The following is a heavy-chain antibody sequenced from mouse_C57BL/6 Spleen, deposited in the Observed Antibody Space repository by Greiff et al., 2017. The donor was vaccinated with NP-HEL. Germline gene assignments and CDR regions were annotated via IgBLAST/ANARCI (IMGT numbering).Heavy chain of an antibody. CDR3: ARARAYSNYYFDY. V-gene: IGHV5-4*01. J-gene: IGHJ2*01. CDR2: ISDGGSYT. Sequence: EVQGVESGGGLVKPGGSLKLSCAASGFTFSSYAMSWVRQTPEKRLEWVATISDGGSYTYYPDNVKGRFTISRDNAKNNLYLQMSHLKSEDTAMYYCARARAYSNYYFDYWGQGTTLTVSS. D-gene: IGHD2-5*01. CDR1: GFTFSSYA.